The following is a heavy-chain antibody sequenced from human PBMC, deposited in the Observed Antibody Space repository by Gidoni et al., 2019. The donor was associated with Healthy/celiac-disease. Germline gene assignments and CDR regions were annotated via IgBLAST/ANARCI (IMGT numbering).Heavy chain of an antibody. D-gene: IGHD3-16*01. V-gene: IGHV5-51*03. CDR2: IFPGDSDT. CDR3: ASWGNGLDY. J-gene: IGHJ4*02. CDR1: GYSFTSYW. Sequence: EVQLVQSGAEVKKPGECLKNTRKGAGYSFTSYWVGWVRQMPGTGLEWMGIIFPGDSDTRYRPSFQGQVTISADKSLRTAYLQWSSLKASDTAMYYCASWGNGLDYWGQVTLVTVSS.